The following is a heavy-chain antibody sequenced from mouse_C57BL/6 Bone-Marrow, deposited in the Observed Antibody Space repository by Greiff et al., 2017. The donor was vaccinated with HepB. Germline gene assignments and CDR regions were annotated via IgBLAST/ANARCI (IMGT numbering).Heavy chain of an antibody. V-gene: IGHV2-6*01. J-gene: IGHJ3*01. CDR3: ASGGRGAWFAY. CDR1: GFSLTSYG. CDR2: IWGVGST. Sequence: VMLVESGPGLVAPSQSLSITCTVSGFSLTSYGVDWVRQSPGKGLEWLGVIWGVGSTNYNSALKSRLSIRKDNSKSQVFLKMNSLQTDDTAMYYCASGGRGAWFAYWGQGTLVTVSA. D-gene: IGHD3-3*01.